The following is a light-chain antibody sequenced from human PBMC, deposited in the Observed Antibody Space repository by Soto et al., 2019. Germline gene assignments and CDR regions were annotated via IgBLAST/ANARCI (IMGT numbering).Light chain of an antibody. CDR3: QQYNNWPRAT. CDR2: RTS. CDR1: QSISSN. V-gene: IGKV3-15*01. J-gene: IGKJ4*01. Sequence: THSPASLALSPGGRATVSSGASQSISSNLAWYQQKPGQAPRLLMFRTSSRATGFPARFSGSGSGTEFNLTISSLQSEDFGVYYCQQYNNWPRATFGGGTKV.